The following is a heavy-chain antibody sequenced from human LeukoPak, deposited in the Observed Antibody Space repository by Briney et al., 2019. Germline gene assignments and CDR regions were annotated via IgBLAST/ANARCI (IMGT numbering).Heavy chain of an antibody. J-gene: IGHJ4*02. CDR3: SKHSSSKAFDD. Sequence: GGSLRLSCSASGFTFSNYAMHWVRQAPGKGLQYVSAISSNGRSTYSADSVKGRFTVSRDNSKNTVFLQMSGLRPEDTGVYYCSKHSSSKAFDDWGQGTLVTISS. V-gene: IGHV3-64D*09. CDR1: GFTFSNYA. D-gene: IGHD6-6*01. CDR2: ISSNGRST.